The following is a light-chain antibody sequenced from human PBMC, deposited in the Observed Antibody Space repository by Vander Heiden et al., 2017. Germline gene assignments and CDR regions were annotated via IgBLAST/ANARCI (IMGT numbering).Light chain of an antibody. J-gene: IGLJ2*01. CDR2: DDS. CDR3: QVWDSSSDHPI. V-gene: IGLV3-21*02. CDR1: NIGSKS. Sequence: SYALTQLPSAPVAPGQPARITCGGNNIGSKSVYWYQQKPGQAPVLVVYDDSDRPSGIPERFSGSNSGNTATLTISRVEAGDEADYYCQVWDSSSDHPIFGGGTKLTVL.